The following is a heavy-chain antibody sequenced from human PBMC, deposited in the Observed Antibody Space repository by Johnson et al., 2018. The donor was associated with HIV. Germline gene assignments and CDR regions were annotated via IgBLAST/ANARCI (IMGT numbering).Heavy chain of an antibody. Sequence: VLLVESGGGLTQPGGSLRLSCAASGFTVRSNYMSWVRQAPGKGLEWVSVIYGGGTTYYADSVKGRFTISRDRSKNTVSLQMNSLRVEDTAVYYCARDDRPDGFDSWGQGTMVTVSS. CDR3: ARDDRPDGFDS. CDR1: GFTVRSNY. J-gene: IGHJ3*02. CDR2: IYGGGTT. D-gene: IGHD1-14*01. V-gene: IGHV3-53*01.